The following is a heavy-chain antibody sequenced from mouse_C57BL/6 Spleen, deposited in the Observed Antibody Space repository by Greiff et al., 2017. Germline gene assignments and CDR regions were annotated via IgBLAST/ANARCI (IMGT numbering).Heavy chain of an antibody. Sequence: VKLQQPGAELVLPGASVKLSCTASGYTFTSYWMHWVQQGPGQGLEWIGDIDPSDSYTNYNHTFKGKSTLTVDKSSSTAYMQLSSLTSEYSAVYYCARNYCSSCAYYLDYWGQGTTLTVSS. CDR2: IDPSDSYT. CDR3: ARNYCSSCAYYLDY. V-gene: IGHV1-69*01. CDR1: GYTFTSYW. D-gene: IGHD1-1*01. J-gene: IGHJ2*01.